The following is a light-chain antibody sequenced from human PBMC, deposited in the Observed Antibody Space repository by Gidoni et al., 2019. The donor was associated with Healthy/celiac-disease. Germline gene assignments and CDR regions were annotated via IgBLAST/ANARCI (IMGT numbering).Light chain of an antibody. CDR2: DVS. V-gene: IGLV2-11*01. CDR1: SSDVGGYHY. J-gene: IGLJ2*01. Sequence: QSALTQPRAVSASPGQPVTISCTGTSSDVGGYHYVSWYQQRPGKAPKLMIYDVSKQPSGVPDRFSGSKSGNTASLTISGLQAEDEADYYCCSYAGSYTFVVFGGGTKLTVL. CDR3: CSYAGSYTFVV.